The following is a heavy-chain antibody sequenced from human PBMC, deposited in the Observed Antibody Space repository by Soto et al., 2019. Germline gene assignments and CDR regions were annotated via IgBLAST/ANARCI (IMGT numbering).Heavy chain of an antibody. J-gene: IGHJ4*02. D-gene: IGHD1-1*01. V-gene: IGHV3-7*01. CDR1: GFTFSSYW. Sequence: GGSLRLSCAASGFTFSSYWMSWVRQAPGKQLERVANIKQDGNIQYYLDSVRGRFTISRDNAKNSLYLQMNSLRAEDTAVYYCVRDIGWNLFDYWGQGSLVTVSS. CDR2: IKQDGNIQ. CDR3: VRDIGWNLFDY.